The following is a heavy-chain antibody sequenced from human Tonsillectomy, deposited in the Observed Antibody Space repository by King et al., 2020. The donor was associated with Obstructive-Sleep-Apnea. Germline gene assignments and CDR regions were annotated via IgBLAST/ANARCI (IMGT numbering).Heavy chain of an antibody. J-gene: IGHJ4*02. CDR1: GVSISGGGYY. V-gene: IGHV4-31*03. CDR2: IYYSGGT. D-gene: IGHD3-16*01. Sequence: VQLQESGPGLVKPSQTLSLTCSVSGVSISGGGYYWTWIRQHPGKGVEWIGHIYYSGGTYYNPSLKGRVTISVDSSENQFSLNLRSVTAADTAIYYCARGDPLRFWGQGTLVTVSS. CDR3: ARGDPLRF.